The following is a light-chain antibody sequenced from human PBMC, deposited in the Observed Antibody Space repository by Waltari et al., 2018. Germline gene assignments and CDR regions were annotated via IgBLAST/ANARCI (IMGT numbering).Light chain of an antibody. CDR1: LSLLYDFDNKNY. Sequence: DIVLTRAPASLVLSLAERPTTTSQSRLSLLYDFDNKNYLAWYQQKPGQPPKLLIHWASTRESGVPDRFSGSGSGTEFALTISSLQAEDVAVYYCQQYLRAPRTFGQGTALEIK. CDR3: QQYLRAPRT. CDR2: WAS. V-gene: IGKV4-1*01. J-gene: IGKJ2*02.